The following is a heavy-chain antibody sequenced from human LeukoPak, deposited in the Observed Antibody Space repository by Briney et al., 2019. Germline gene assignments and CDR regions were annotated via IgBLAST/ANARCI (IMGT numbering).Heavy chain of an antibody. Sequence: GGSLRLSCAASGFTFSDYYMSWIRQAPGKGLEWVSYISSSGSTIYYADSVKGRFTISRDNAKNSLYLQMNSLRAEDTAVYYCARALAGILYYYMDVWGKGTTVTVSS. CDR2: ISSSGSTI. D-gene: IGHD6-19*01. CDR3: ARALAGILYYYMDV. V-gene: IGHV3-11*04. J-gene: IGHJ6*03. CDR1: GFTFSDYY.